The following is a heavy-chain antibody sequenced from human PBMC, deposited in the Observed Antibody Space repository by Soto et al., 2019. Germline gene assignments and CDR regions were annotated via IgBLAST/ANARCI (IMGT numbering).Heavy chain of an antibody. D-gene: IGHD2-15*01. CDR1: GYTFTSYY. J-gene: IGHJ6*02. CDR2: INPSGGST. Sequence: ASVKVSCKASGYTFTSYYMHWVRQAPGQGLEWMGIINPSGGSTSYAQKFQGRVTMTRDTSTSTVYMELSSLRSEDTAVYYCARERRGYCSRGSGPHGMDVWGQGTTVTVFS. CDR3: ARERRGYCSRGSGPHGMDV. V-gene: IGHV1-46*01.